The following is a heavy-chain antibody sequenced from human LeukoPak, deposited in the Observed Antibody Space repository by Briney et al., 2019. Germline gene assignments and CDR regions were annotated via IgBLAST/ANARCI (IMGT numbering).Heavy chain of an antibody. Sequence: PGGSLRLSCAASGFSFSNYGMSWVRQAPGKGLEWVSAISGSGDSSYYADSVKGRFTISRDNAKNTLNLQMNSLRAEDTAVYYCARDLGQYYDTSDNWFDPWGQGTLVTVSS. CDR2: ISGSGDSS. J-gene: IGHJ5*02. V-gene: IGHV3-23*01. CDR1: GFSFSNYG. D-gene: IGHD3-22*01. CDR3: ARDLGQYYDTSDNWFDP.